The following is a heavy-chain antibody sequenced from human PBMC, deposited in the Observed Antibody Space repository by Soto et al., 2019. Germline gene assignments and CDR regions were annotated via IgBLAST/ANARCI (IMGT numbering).Heavy chain of an antibody. Sequence: ASVKVSCKASGYTFTSYGISLVRQAPGQGLEWMGWISAYNGNTNYAQKLQGRVTMTTDTSTSTAYMELRSLRSDDTAVYYCARGTNRYCSSTSCQTNYYYYYYMDVWGKGTTVTVSS. CDR1: GYTFTSYG. J-gene: IGHJ6*03. V-gene: IGHV1-18*01. CDR3: ARGTNRYCSSTSCQTNYYYYYYMDV. D-gene: IGHD2-2*01. CDR2: ISAYNGNT.